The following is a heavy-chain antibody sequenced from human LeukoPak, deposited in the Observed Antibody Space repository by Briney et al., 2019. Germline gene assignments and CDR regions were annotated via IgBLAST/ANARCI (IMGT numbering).Heavy chain of an antibody. CDR2: INPNSGGT. Sequence: ASVKVSCKASGYTFTGYDMHWVRQAPGQGLEWMGWINPNSGGTNYAQKFQGRVTMTRDTSISTAYMELSRLRSDDTAVYYCASPGSNSHYYFEYWGQGTLVTVSS. V-gene: IGHV1-2*02. CDR1: GYTFTGYD. J-gene: IGHJ4*02. CDR3: ASPGSNSHYYFEY. D-gene: IGHD4-23*01.